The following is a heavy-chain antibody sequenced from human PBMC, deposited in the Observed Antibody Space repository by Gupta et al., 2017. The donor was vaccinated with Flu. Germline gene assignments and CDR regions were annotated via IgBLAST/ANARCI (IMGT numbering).Heavy chain of an antibody. Sequence: ASGVSFTYYAMSWVRQAPGKGLEWVSSITGSGGSTYYSDFVKGRFTISRDNSKNTVYLQMNGLRAEDTAVDVCAKESWGVTTPFDYWGQGTLCTVSS. CDR1: GVSFTYYA. V-gene: IGHV3-23*01. J-gene: IGHJ4*02. CDR3: AKESWGVTTPFDY. CDR2: ITGSGGST. D-gene: IGHD4-17*01.